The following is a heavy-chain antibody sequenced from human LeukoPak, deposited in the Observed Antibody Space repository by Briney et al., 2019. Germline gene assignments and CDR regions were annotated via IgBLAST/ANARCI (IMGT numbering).Heavy chain of an antibody. CDR3: ARVYGDYYYYYMDV. Sequence: SETLSLTCTVSGGSISSYYWSWIRQPPGKGLEWIGYIYYSGSTNYNPSLKSRVTISVDTSKNQFSLKLSSVTAADTAVYYCARVYGDYYYYYMDVWGKGTTVTISS. D-gene: IGHD4-17*01. CDR2: IYYSGST. CDR1: GGSISSYY. V-gene: IGHV4-59*01. J-gene: IGHJ6*03.